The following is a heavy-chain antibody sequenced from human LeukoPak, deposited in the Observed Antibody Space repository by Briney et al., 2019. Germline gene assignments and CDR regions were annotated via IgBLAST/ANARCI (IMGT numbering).Heavy chain of an antibody. CDR3: ARVLPATITHW. V-gene: IGHV4-38-2*02. CDR2: IYHSGST. CDR1: GGSISSYY. J-gene: IGHJ4*02. Sequence: SETLSLTCTVSGGSISSYYWGWIRQPPGKGLEWIGSIYHSGSTYYNPSLKSRVTISVDTSKNQFSLKLSSVTAADTAVYYCARVLPATITHWWGQGTLVTVSS. D-gene: IGHD2-2*01.